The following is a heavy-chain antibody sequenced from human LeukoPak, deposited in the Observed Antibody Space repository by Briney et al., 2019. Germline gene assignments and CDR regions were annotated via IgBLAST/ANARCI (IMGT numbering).Heavy chain of an antibody. CDR1: GGSISSGSYY. CDR2: IYTSGST. CDR3: ARHRGPHVGRME. D-gene: IGHD3-3*01. J-gene: IGHJ4*02. V-gene: IGHV4-61*02. Sequence: SETLSLTCTVSGGSISSGSYYWSWIRQPAGKGLEWIGRIYTSGSTNYNPSLKSRVTISVDTSKNQFSLKLSSVTAADTAVYYCARHRGPHVGRMEWGRGTKVTVSS.